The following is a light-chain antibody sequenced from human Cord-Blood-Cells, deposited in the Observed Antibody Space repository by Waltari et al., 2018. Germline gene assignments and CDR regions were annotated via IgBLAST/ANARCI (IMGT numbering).Light chain of an antibody. CDR1: SSDVGGYTY. CDR2: DVS. Sequence: QSALTQPASVSGSPGQSITISCTGTSSDVGGYTYVSWYQHHPGKAPKLMIYDVSIRPSGISIRFSGSKSGNTASLTISGLQAEDEADYYCSSYTSSSSVVFGGETKLTVL. V-gene: IGLV2-14*03. CDR3: SSYTSSSSVV. J-gene: IGLJ2*01.